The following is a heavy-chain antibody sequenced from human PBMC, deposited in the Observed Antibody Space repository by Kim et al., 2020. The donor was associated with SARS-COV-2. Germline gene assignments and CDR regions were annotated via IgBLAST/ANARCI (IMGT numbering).Heavy chain of an antibody. D-gene: IGHD2-15*01. Sequence: ASVKVSCKASGYTFTSYGISWVRQAPGQGLEWMGWISAYNGNTNYAQKLQGRVTMTTDTSTSTAYMELRSLRSDDTAVYYCAREEGAYCSGGSCYLDAFDIWGQGTMVTVSS. V-gene: IGHV1-18*01. CDR1: GYTFTSYG. CDR3: AREEGAYCSGGSCYLDAFDI. J-gene: IGHJ3*02. CDR2: ISAYNGNT.